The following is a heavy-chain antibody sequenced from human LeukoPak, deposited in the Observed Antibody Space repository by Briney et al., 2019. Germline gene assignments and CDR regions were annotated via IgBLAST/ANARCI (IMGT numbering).Heavy chain of an antibody. CDR1: GGSFSGYY. Sequence: SETQSLTCAVYGGSFSGYYWSWIRQPPGKGLEWIGEINHSGSTNYNPSLKSRVTISVDTSKNQFSLKLSSVTAADTAVYYCARAKWYCSSTSCYRYYYYGMDVWGQGTTVTVSS. D-gene: IGHD2-2*01. J-gene: IGHJ6*02. CDR2: INHSGST. CDR3: ARAKWYCSSTSCYRYYYYGMDV. V-gene: IGHV4-34*01.